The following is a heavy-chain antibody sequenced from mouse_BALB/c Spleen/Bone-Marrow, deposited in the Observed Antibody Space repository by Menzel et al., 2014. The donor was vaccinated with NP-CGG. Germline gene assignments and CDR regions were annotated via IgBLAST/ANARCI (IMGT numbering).Heavy chain of an antibody. D-gene: IGHD1-1*01. CDR2: ISSGGGSN. J-gene: IGHJ4*01. CDR3: ARPLYYNGSSPFYAMDY. CDR1: GFAFSSYD. Sequence: DVHLVESGGGLVKPGGSLKLSCAASGFAFSSYDMSWVRQTPEKRLEWVAYISSGGGSNYYTDTVKGRFTISRDNAKNALYLQMSSLKSEDTAMYYCARPLYYNGSSPFYAMDYWGQGTSVTVSS. V-gene: IGHV5-12-1*01.